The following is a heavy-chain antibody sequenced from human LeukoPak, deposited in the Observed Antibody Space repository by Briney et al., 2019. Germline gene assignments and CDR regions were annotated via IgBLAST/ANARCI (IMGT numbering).Heavy chain of an antibody. D-gene: IGHD3-3*01. J-gene: IGHJ6*02. CDR1: GFTFSSYA. V-gene: IGHV3-23*01. CDR3: AKFESTPYYDFWSGPDYYYYGMDV. Sequence: GGSLRLSCAASGFTFSSYAMTWVRQAPGKGLEWVSTISGSGDTIYYADSVKGRFTISRDNSKNTLYLQMNSLRAEDTAVYYCAKFESTPYYDFWSGPDYYYYGMDVWGQGTTVTVSS. CDR2: ISGSGDTI.